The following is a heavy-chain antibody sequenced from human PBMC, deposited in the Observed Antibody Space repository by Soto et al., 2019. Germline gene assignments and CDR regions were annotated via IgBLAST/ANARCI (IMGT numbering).Heavy chain of an antibody. V-gene: IGHV4-39*01. CDR1: GGSIISSSYY. D-gene: IGHD3-9*01. CDR3: ARLLTGYYNVAFDY. Sequence: SETHSLTCTVSGGSIISSSYYWGWIRQPPGKGLEWIGSIYYSGSTYYNPSLKSRVTISVDTSKNQFSLKLSSVTAADTAVYYCARLLTGYYNVAFDYWGQGTLVTVSS. CDR2: IYYSGST. J-gene: IGHJ4*02.